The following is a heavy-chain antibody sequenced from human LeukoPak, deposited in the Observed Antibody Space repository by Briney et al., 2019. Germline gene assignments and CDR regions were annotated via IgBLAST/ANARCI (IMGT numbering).Heavy chain of an antibody. J-gene: IGHJ4*02. CDR1: GYTFTVYY. Sequence: ASVKVSCTASGYTFTVYYVHWVRQAPGQGLEWMGWINPNSGGTKDAQKSQGRVTMTRDTSISTAYMELSSLRSDDTAVYYCARSVEQLANFDYWGQGTLATVSS. D-gene: IGHD1-1*01. V-gene: IGHV1-2*02. CDR3: ARSVEQLANFDY. CDR2: INPNSGGT.